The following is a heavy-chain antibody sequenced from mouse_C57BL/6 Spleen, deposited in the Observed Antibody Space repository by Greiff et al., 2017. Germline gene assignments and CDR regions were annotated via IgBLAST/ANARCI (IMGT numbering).Heavy chain of an antibody. V-gene: IGHV1-84*01. CDR3: ARSEGYYFDY. CDR2: IYPGSGNP. J-gene: IGHJ2*01. CDR1: GYNFTDYY. Sequence: LLESGPELVKPGASVKISCKASGYNFTDYYINWVKQRPGQGLEWIGWIYPGSGNPKYNEKFKGKATLTVDTSSSTAYMQLSSLTSEDYAVYFCARSEGYYFDYWGQGTTLTVSS.